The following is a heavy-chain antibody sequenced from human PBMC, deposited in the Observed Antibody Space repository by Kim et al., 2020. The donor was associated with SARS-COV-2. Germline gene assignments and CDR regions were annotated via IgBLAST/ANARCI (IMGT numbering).Heavy chain of an antibody. J-gene: IGHJ4*02. CDR2: IESKTDGGTT. Sequence: GGSLRLSCAASGFTFSNAWMSWGRQAPGKGLEWVGRIESKTDGGTTDYAAPVKGRCTISRDDSKNTLYLQMNSLKTEDTAVYYCTTVLVGATYNIGGRFSREEDYLGQGTLVTVSS. CDR1: GFTFSNAW. D-gene: IGHD1-26*01. CDR3: TTVLVGATYNIGGRFSREEDY. V-gene: IGHV3-15*04.